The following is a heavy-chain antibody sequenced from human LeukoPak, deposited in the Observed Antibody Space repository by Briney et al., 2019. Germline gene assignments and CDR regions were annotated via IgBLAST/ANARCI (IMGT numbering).Heavy chain of an antibody. V-gene: IGHV4-39*01. CDR1: GGSISSSSYY. J-gene: IGHJ5*02. Sequence: SETLSLTCTASGGSISSSSYYWGWIRQPPGKGLEWIGGIYYSGSTYYNPSLKSRVTMSVDTSKNQSSLKLSSVTAADTAVYYCARHPGDCSSTSCYLRGNWFDPWGQGTLVTVSS. D-gene: IGHD2-2*01. CDR3: ARHPGDCSSTSCYLRGNWFDP. CDR2: IYYSGST.